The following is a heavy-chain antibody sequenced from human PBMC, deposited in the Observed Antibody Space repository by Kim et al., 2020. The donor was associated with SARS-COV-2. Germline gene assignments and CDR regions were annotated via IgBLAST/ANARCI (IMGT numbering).Heavy chain of an antibody. CDR1: GGSFSASS. D-gene: IGHD3-3*01. J-gene: IGHJ2*01. CDR3: ARAYYDFWSGFYGWYFDL. CDR2: VHHNGNS. Sequence: SETLSLTCAVYGGSFSASSWNWIRQPPGKGLEWIGEVHHNGNSHYNPSLKSRVIISVDTSKNQVSLRLNSVTAADTAVYYCARAYYDFWSGFYGWYFDLWGRGTLVTVSS. V-gene: IGHV4-34*01.